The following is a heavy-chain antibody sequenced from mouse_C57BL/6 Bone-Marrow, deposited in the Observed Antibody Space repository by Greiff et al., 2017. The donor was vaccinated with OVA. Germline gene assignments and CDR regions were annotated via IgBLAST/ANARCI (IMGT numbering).Heavy chain of an antibody. V-gene: IGHV1-64*01. CDR3: ARNVGDWYFDV. Sequence: VQLQQSGAELVKPGASVKLSCKASGYTFTSYWMHWVKQRPGQGLEWIGMIHPNSGSTNYNEKFKSKATLTVDKSSSTAYMQLSSLTSEDSAVYYCARNVGDWYFDVWGTGTTVTVSS. CDR1: GYTFTSYW. J-gene: IGHJ1*03. CDR2: IHPNSGST.